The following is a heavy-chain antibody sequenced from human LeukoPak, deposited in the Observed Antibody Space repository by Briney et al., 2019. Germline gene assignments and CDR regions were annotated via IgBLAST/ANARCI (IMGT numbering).Heavy chain of an antibody. D-gene: IGHD3-22*01. CDR3: ARESYDSSGPDAFDI. V-gene: IGHV4-4*07. J-gene: IGHJ3*02. Sequence: TPSETLSLTCTVSGGFISIYYWSWIRQPAGKGLEWIGRIYTSGSTNYNPSLKSRVTMSVDTSKNQFSLKLSSVTAADTAVYYCARESYDSSGPDAFDIWGEGTMVTASS. CDR2: IYTSGST. CDR1: GGFISIYY.